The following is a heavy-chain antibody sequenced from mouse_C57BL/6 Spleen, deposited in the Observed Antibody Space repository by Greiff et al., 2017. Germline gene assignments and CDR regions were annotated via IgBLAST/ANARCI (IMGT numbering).Heavy chain of an antibody. V-gene: IGHV1-19*01. D-gene: IGHD1-1*01. Sequence: EVQLQQSGPVLVKPGASVKMSCKASGYTFTDYYMNWVKQSHGKSLEWIGVINPYNGGTSYNQKFKGKATLTVDKSSSTAYMELNSLTSEDSAVYYCARGITTVVAKDYWGQGTTLTVSS. CDR3: ARGITTVVAKDY. CDR2: INPYNGGT. CDR1: GYTFTDYY. J-gene: IGHJ2*01.